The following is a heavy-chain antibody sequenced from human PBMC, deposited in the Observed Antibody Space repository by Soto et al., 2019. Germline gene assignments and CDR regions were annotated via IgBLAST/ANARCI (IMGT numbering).Heavy chain of an antibody. CDR1: GGSTSSDNY. Sequence: KTSETLSLTCTVSGGSTSSDNYWSWIRQPPGKGLEWIGHIYYSGNTNYNPSLKSRVTISVDTSKNQFSLKLSSVTAADTAVYYCARGERIVGATYGAWFDPWGQGTLVTVSS. D-gene: IGHD1-26*01. J-gene: IGHJ5*02. V-gene: IGHV4-59*12. CDR2: IYYSGNT. CDR3: ARGERIVGATYGAWFDP.